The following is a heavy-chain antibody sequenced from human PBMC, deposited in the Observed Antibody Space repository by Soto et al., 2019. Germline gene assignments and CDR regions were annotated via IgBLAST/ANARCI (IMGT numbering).Heavy chain of an antibody. J-gene: IGHJ4*02. Sequence: QVQLVQSGVEVKKPGASVKISCKASGDTFTSYYMHWVRQAPGQGLEWMGIINPSGDTSYAQKFQGRVTMTRDTSTSTVYMELSSLRSEDTAVYYCARVYCSGGGCYGIDYWGQGTLVTVSS. D-gene: IGHD2-15*01. CDR1: GDTFTSYY. CDR2: INPSGDT. V-gene: IGHV1-46*01. CDR3: ARVYCSGGGCYGIDY.